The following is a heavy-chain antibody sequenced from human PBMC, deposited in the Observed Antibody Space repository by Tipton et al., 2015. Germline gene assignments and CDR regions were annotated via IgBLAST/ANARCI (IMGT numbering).Heavy chain of an antibody. CDR3: VRRRHNNWDEESFDS. D-gene: IGHD1-26*01. V-gene: IGHV4-31*06. J-gene: IGHJ4*02. Sequence: GLVKPSQTLSLTCAVSGASLGSANSYWNWIRQFPGKGLEWLGYISDSGPTNYNPSLTGRLAISLDTSSNHFSLRLASVTAADTALYYCVRRRHNNWDEESFDSWGQGTLVTVSS. CDR1: GASLGSANSY. CDR2: ISDSGPT.